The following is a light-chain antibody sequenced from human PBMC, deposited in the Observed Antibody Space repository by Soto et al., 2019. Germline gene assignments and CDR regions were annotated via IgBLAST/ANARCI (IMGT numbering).Light chain of an antibody. CDR2: EVS. CDR3: SSYTSSSTLYV. J-gene: IGLJ1*01. CDR1: SSDIGGYKY. V-gene: IGLV2-14*01. Sequence: QSVLTQPASVSGSLGQSITISCTGTSSDIGGYKYVSWYQQHPGKAPKLIIFEVSNRPSGVSDRFSGSNSGNTASLTISGLQAEDEADYYCSSYTSSSTLYVFGTGTKLTVL.